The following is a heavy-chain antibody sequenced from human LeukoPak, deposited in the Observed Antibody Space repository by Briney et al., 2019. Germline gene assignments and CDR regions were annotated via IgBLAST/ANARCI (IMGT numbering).Heavy chain of an antibody. CDR2: IYSGGST. V-gene: IGHV3-66*02. D-gene: IGHD6-13*01. Sequence: QPGGSLRLSCAASGFTVSSNYMSWVRQAPGKGLEWVSVIYSGGSTYYADSVQGRFTISRDNSKNTLYLQMNSLRAEDTAVYYCARDRNQGIAAAGTEYMDVWGKGTTVTVSS. CDR3: ARDRNQGIAAAGTEYMDV. CDR1: GFTVSSNY. J-gene: IGHJ6*03.